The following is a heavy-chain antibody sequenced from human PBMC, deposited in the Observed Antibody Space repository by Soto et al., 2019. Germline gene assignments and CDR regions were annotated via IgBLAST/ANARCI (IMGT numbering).Heavy chain of an antibody. J-gene: IGHJ6*02. Sequence: SETGSVTCTFSGGSCRGYYCGWFRQPPGKGLEWIGEINHSGTSNYHPSLKSRVNISVDTSKNQFSLKLSSVTAAHTAVYYCAAIGYVWLDYGMDVWGQGTTVTVTS. CDR2: INHSGTS. CDR3: AAIGYVWLDYGMDV. CDR1: GGSCRGYY. V-gene: IGHV4-34*01. D-gene: IGHD3-16*01.